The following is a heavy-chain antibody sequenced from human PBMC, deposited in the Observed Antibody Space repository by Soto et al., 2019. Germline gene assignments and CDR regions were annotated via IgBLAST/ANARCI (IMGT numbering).Heavy chain of an antibody. V-gene: IGHV4-4*02. CDR2: FFHTGIT. CDR3: ARVDTAMENYYYYYYMDV. J-gene: IGHJ6*03. Sequence: SETLSLTCAVSGDSISSGNWWIWVRQPPGKGLEWIGEFFHTGITNYNPSLKSRVTISFDKCKNQFSLRLSSVTAADTAVYYCARVDTAMENYYYYYYMDVWGKGTTVTVSS. D-gene: IGHD5-18*01. CDR1: GDSISSGNW.